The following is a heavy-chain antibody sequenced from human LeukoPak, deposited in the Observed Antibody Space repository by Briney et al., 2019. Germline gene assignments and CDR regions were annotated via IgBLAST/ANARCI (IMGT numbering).Heavy chain of an antibody. V-gene: IGHV4-34*01. J-gene: IGHJ3*02. CDR1: GVSFSGYY. CDR2: INHSGST. Sequence: PSETLSLTCAVYGVSFSGYYWSWIRQPPGKGLEWIGEINHSGSTNCNPSLKSRDTISADASKNQFSLKQSSVTAADTAVYYCARGGAMVPHDAFDIWGQGTMVTVSS. CDR3: ARGGAMVPHDAFDI. D-gene: IGHD5-18*01.